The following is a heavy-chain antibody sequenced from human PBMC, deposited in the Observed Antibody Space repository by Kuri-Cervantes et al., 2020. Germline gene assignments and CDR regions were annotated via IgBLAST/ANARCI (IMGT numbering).Heavy chain of an antibody. CDR1: GFTFSSYA. V-gene: IGHV3-30-3*01. J-gene: IGHJ5*02. CDR2: ISYDGSNK. Sequence: GGSLRLSCAASGFTFSSYAMHWVRQAPGKGLEWVAVISYDGSNKYYADSVKGRFTISRDNSKNTLYLQMSSLRAEDTAVYYCAKDVFVDTAMAPLTWGQGTLVTVSS. D-gene: IGHD5-18*01. CDR3: AKDVFVDTAMAPLT.